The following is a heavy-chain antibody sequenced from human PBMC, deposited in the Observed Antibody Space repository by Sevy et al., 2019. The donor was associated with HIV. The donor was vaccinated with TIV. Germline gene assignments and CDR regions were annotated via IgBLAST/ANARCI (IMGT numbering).Heavy chain of an antibody. CDR1: GGSISSYY. CDR2: IYYSGST. D-gene: IGHD5-12*01. J-gene: IGHJ4*02. Sequence: SETLSLTCTVSGGSISSYYWNWIRQPPEKGLEWIGYIYYSGSTNYNPSLKSRVTISVDTSKNQFSLKLSSVTAADTVVYYCASSGYDNFIDYWDQGTLVTVSS. CDR3: ASSGYDNFIDY. V-gene: IGHV4-59*01.